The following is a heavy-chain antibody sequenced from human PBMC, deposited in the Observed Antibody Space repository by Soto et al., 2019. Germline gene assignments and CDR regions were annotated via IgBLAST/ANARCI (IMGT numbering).Heavy chain of an antibody. CDR2: IVVGSGNT. Sequence: SVKVSCKASGFTFTNSAVQWVRQARGQRLEWIGWIVVGSGNTNYAQKFQERVTITRDMSTTTAYMELSSLRSEDTAVYYCATDKGDSYGYGNYWGQGTLVNVSS. J-gene: IGHJ4*02. D-gene: IGHD5-18*01. V-gene: IGHV1-58*01. CDR1: GFTFTNSA. CDR3: ATDKGDSYGYGNY.